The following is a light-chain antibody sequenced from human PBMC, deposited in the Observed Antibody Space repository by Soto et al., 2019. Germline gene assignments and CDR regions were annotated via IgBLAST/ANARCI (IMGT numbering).Light chain of an antibody. J-gene: IGKJ1*01. CDR3: KQRSNWPQT. Sequence: ERVITQSPGTLSVSPGEGGTLSCMASQNVANYLDWYQQRPGQATRLLIYESSNRATGIAARFSGSGSGTDFTLTISSLEPEDFAVYYCKQRSNWPQTFGQGTKVDIK. CDR1: QNVANY. CDR2: ESS. V-gene: IGKV3-11*01.